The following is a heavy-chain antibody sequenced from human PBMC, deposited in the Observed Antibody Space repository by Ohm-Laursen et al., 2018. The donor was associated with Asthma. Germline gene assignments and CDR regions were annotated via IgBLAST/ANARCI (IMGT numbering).Heavy chain of an antibody. V-gene: IGHV3-48*01. CDR3: AREWGGMDV. CDR1: EFTFSLYS. J-gene: IGHJ6*02. Sequence: SLRLSCAASEFTFSLYSMNWVRQAPGKGLEWVSYISSSSSTIYYADPVKGRFTISRDNAKNSLYLQMNNLRAEDAAIYYCAREWGGMDVWGQGTTVTVSS. CDR2: ISSSSSTI. D-gene: IGHD3-16*01.